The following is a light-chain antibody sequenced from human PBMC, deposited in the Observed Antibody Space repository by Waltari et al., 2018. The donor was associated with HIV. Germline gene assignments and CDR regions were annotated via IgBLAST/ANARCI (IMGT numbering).Light chain of an antibody. CDR1: SSAVGGYNY. CDR2: EVS. J-gene: IGLJ2*01. V-gene: IGLV2-8*01. CDR3: SSYAGSKGV. Sequence: QSALTQPPSASGSPGQSVTISCTGTSSAVGGYNYVSWYQQHPGKAPKLMIYEVSKRPSGVPNRFSGSKSGNTASLTVSGLQAEDEADYYCSSYAGSKGVFGGGTKLTVL.